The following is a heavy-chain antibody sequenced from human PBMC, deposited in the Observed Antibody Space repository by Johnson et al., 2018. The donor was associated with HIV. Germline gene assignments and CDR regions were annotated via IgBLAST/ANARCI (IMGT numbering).Heavy chain of an antibody. CDR2: ISSSGGTK. Sequence: QVQLVESGGGLVQPGGSLRLSCTASGFTFSDYYMTWIRQAPGKGLDWVSYISSSGGTKYYADSVKGRFTISRDNAKKSLYLQMNSLRVDDTAVYYCARDGGRGDFDIWGHGTRVSVSS. V-gene: IGHV3-11*04. J-gene: IGHJ3*02. D-gene: IGHD3-16*01. CDR1: GFTFSDYY. CDR3: ARDGGRGDFDI.